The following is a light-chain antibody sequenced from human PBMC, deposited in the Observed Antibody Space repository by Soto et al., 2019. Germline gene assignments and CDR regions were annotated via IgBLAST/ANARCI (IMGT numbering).Light chain of an antibody. CDR1: QSISSW. CDR2: DAS. J-gene: IGKJ1*01. V-gene: IGKV1-5*01. Sequence: DIQMTQSPSTLSASVGDRVTITCRASQSISSWLAWYQQKPGKAPKLLIYDASSLESGVPSRFSGSGSGTEFTLTISSLQPDEFATYYCQQYNSYPWTFGQGTKV. CDR3: QQYNSYPWT.